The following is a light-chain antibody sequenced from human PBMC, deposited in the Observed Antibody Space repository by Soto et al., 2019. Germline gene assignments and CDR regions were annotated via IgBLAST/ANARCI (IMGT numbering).Light chain of an antibody. CDR3: QQYDSSPRT. CDR1: QSVSSYS. V-gene: IGKV3-20*01. CDR2: GTS. Sequence: ENVLTQSPGTLSLSPGERATLSCRASQSVSSYSLAWYQQKPGQAPRLVMYGTSNRATGIPDRFSGSGSGTDFTLTISRLETEDFAVYYCQQYDSSPRTFGKGTKVDIK. J-gene: IGKJ1*01.